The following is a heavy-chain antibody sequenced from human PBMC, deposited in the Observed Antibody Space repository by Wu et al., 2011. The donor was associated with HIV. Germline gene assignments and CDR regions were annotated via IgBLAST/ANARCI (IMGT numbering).Heavy chain of an antibody. CDR3: ATDPTIAVAGTKSF. V-gene: IGHV1-69*06. CDR2: IIPIFGTA. D-gene: IGHD6-19*01. Sequence: QVQLVQSGAEVKKPGSSMKVSCTASGGTFSSYAISWVRQAPGQGLEWMGRIIPIFGTAIYAHKFQGRLTITADKSSNTASMELTSLKSEDTAVYYCATDPTIAVAGTKSFWGRRTLVSVSS. CDR1: GGTFSSYA. J-gene: IGHJ4*02.